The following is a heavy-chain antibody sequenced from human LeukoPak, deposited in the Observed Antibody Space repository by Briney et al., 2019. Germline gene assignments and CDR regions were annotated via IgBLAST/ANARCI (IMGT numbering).Heavy chain of an antibody. D-gene: IGHD4-23*01. J-gene: IGHJ4*02. Sequence: SETLSLTCTVSGYSISSGYYWSWIRQPPGKGLEWIGEINHSGSTNYNPSLKSRVTISVDTSKNQFSLKLSSVTAADTAVYYCARDPGPSGGTLTGGFDYWGQGTLVTVSS. V-gene: IGHV4-38-2*02. CDR1: GYSISSGYY. CDR3: ARDPGPSGGTLTGGFDY. CDR2: INHSGST.